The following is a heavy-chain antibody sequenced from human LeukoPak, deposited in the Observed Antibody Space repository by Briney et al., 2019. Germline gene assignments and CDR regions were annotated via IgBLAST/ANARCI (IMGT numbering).Heavy chain of an antibody. CDR1: GFTFSSYE. CDR2: ISSSGSTI. Sequence: GGSLRLSCAASGFTFSSYEMNWVRQAPGKGLEWVSYISSSGSTIYYADSVKGRFTISRDNAKNSLYLQMNTLRAEDTALYYCARDLLSGEPSWGQGTLVTVSS. J-gene: IGHJ4*02. D-gene: IGHD3-16*01. CDR3: ARDLLSGEPS. V-gene: IGHV3-48*03.